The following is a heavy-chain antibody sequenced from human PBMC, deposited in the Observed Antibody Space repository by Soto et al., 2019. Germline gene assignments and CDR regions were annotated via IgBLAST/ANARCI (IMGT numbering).Heavy chain of an antibody. CDR2: VYSSGGT. CDR3: ARGQRFSDWFDP. J-gene: IGHJ5*02. D-gene: IGHD3-3*01. V-gene: IGHV4-4*07. Sequence: PSETLSLTCTVSGGSMSSYYWTWIRQPAGKGLEWIGRVYSSGGTHYNPSLKSQVTISLDTSKNQFSLRLLSVTDADTAVYYCARGQRFSDWFDPWGQGTLVTVSS. CDR1: GGSMSSYY.